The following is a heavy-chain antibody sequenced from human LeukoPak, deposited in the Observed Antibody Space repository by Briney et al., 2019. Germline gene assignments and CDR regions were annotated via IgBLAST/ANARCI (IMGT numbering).Heavy chain of an antibody. J-gene: IGHJ4*02. CDR2: INAGNGNT. Sequence: ASVKVSRKASEYTFTDYAINWVRQAPGQRLEWMGWINAGNGNTKYSQKFQGRVTITRDTSASTAYMELSSPRSEGTAVYYCAREGLYSYGYDYWGQGTLVTVSS. CDR3: AREGLYSYGYDY. CDR1: EYTFTDYA. V-gene: IGHV1-3*01. D-gene: IGHD5-18*01.